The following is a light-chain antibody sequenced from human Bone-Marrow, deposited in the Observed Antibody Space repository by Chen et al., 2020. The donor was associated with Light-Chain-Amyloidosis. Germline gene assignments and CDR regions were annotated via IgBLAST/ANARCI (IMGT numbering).Light chain of an antibody. J-gene: IGLJ2*01. Sequence: QSVLTQPPSVSGAPGQRVTISCSGSSSNVGAGYDVQWYQQLPETAPKLLIYGNNDRASGVPDRFSGSKSGTSASLVITGLQAEDEAEYYCQSYDTALSGSVFGGGTKLTVL. CDR2: GNN. V-gene: IGLV1-40*01. CDR3: QSYDTALSGSV. CDR1: SSNVGAGYD.